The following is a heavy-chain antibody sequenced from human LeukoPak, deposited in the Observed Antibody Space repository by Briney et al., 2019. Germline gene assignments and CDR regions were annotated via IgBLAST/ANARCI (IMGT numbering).Heavy chain of an antibody. CDR1: GYTXTDYY. Sequence: GASVKVSCKASGYTXTDYYIQWLRKAPGQGLEWMGWINPNSGGTNSAQKFQGRVTMTRDTSVSTAYMELSRLRSDDTAVYYCARDHCTSSGCYEYYYYGVDVWGQGTTVTVSS. CDR2: INPNSGGT. D-gene: IGHD2-2*01. J-gene: IGHJ6*02. V-gene: IGHV1-2*02. CDR3: ARDHCTSSGCYEYYYYGVDV.